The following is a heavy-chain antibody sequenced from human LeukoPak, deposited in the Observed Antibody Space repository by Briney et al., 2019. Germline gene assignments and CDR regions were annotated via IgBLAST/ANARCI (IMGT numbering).Heavy chain of an antibody. CDR3: ARAPCGDDCPLDY. V-gene: IGHV3-53*01. J-gene: IGHJ4*02. CDR1: GFTVSSNY. D-gene: IGHD2-21*02. CDR2: IYSGGST. Sequence: GGSLRLSCAASGFTVSSNYMSWVRQALGKGLEWVSVIYSGGSTYYADSVKGRFTISRDNSKNTLYLQMNSLRAEDTAVYYCARAPCGDDCPLDYWGQGTLVTVSS.